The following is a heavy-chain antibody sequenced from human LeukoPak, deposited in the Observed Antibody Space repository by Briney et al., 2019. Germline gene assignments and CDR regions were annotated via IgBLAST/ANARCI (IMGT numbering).Heavy chain of an antibody. D-gene: IGHD3-3*01. J-gene: IGHJ4*02. Sequence: GRSLRLSCAESGFTFSSYGMHWVRQAPGKGLEWVAVIWYDGSNKYYADSVKGRFTISRDNSKNTLYLQMNSLRAEDTAVYYCADFWSGYYKLWGQGTLVTVSS. CDR2: IWYDGSNK. CDR3: ADFWSGYYKL. CDR1: GFTFSSYG. V-gene: IGHV3-33*01.